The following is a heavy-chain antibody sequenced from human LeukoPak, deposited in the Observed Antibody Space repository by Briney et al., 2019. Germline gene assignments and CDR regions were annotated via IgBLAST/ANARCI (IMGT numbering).Heavy chain of an antibody. J-gene: IGHJ3*02. V-gene: IGHV3-43*02. D-gene: IGHD3-22*01. CDR3: AMIYYYDSSSYYSGAFDI. CDR1: GFTFDDYA. CDR2: ICGDGGST. Sequence: VGSLRLSCVASGFTFDDYAMHWVRHAPGEGLEWVSLICGDGGSTYYADSVKGRFTISRDNSKNSLYLQMNSLRTEDTALYYCAMIYYYDSSSYYSGAFDIWGQGTMVTVSS.